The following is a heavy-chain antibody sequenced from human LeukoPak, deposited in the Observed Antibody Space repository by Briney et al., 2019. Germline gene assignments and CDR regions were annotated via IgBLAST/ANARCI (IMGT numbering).Heavy chain of an antibody. CDR3: ARAPYYYGSGSYS. D-gene: IGHD3-10*01. J-gene: IGHJ4*02. Sequence: PSETLSLTCAVYGGSFSGYYWSWIRQPPGKGLEWIGEINHRGSTNYNPSLKSRVTISVDTSKNQFSLKLSSVTAVDTAVYYCARAPYYYGSGSYSWGQGTLVTVSS. CDR2: INHRGST. CDR1: GGSFSGYY. V-gene: IGHV4-34*01.